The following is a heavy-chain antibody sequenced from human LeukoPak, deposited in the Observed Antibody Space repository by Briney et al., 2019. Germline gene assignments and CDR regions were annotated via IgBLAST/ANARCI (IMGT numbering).Heavy chain of an antibody. CDR2: ISSSSNYI. Sequence: PGGSLRLSCAASGFTFRSYNMNWVRQAPGKGLEWVSSISSSSNYIQYADSVKGRFTISRDNAKNSLYLQMNSLRAEDTAVYYCAREPYCSGGSCYSDDAFDIWGQGTMVTVSS. V-gene: IGHV3-21*01. CDR3: AREPYCSGGSCYSDDAFDI. D-gene: IGHD2-15*01. J-gene: IGHJ3*02. CDR1: GFTFRSYN.